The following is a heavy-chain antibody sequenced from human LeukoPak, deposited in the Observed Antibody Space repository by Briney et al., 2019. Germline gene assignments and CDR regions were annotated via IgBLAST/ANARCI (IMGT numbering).Heavy chain of an antibody. J-gene: IGHJ4*02. CDR1: GGSISTYY. CDR2: IYYSGST. V-gene: IGHV4-59*01. Sequence: SETLSLTCTVSGGSISTYYWSWIRQPPGKGLEWIGYIYYSGSTNYNPSLKSRVTISVDTSKNQFSLKLSSVTAADTAVYYCARDLDYWGQGTLVAVSS. CDR3: ARDLDY.